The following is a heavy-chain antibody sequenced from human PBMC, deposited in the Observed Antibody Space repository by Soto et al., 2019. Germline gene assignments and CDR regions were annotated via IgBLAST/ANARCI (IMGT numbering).Heavy chain of an antibody. Sequence: QVQLQQSGPGLVKPSETLSLTCTVSGGSISSYYWSWIRQPPGKGLDWIGYFYYTEKTNYNPSLKTRVTISVDTSKNQFSLKLRSVTAADTGVYVCARARFQLLHPYYYGMDVWGQGTAVTVSS. V-gene: IGHV4-59*01. CDR2: FYYTEKT. CDR1: GGSISSYY. J-gene: IGHJ6*02. CDR3: ARARFQLLHPYYYGMDV. D-gene: IGHD2-15*01.